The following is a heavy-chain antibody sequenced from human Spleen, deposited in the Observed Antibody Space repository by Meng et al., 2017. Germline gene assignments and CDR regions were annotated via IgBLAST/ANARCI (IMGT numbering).Heavy chain of an antibody. CDR2: ISSSSSYI. D-gene: IGHD2-15*01. J-gene: IGHJ4*02. Sequence: GESLKISCAASGFTFSSYSMNWVRQAPGKGLEWVSSISSSSSYIYYADSVKGRFTISRDNAKNSLYLQMNSLRAEDTAVYYCANHCSGGSCYRAFDYWGQGTLVTVSS. CDR1: GFTFSSYS. CDR3: ANHCSGGSCYRAFDY. V-gene: IGHV3-21*01.